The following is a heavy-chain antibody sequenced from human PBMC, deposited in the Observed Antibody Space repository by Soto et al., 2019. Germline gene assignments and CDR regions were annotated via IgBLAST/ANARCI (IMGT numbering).Heavy chain of an antibody. CDR1: GYTFTSYH. Sequence: QVQLVQSGAEVKKPGASVKVSCKTSGYTFTSYHISWVRQAPGQGLEWMGWISAYNTNTNYAQKFQGRVTITTDTLTTTAYMELRSLRSADTAVYYCARDTPPTDYWGQGTLVTVSS. V-gene: IGHV1-18*01. CDR3: ARDTPPTDY. CDR2: ISAYNTNT. J-gene: IGHJ4*02.